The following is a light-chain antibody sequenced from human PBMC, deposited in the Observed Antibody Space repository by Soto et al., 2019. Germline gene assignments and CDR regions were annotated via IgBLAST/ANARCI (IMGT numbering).Light chain of an antibody. CDR3: QQLNTYPIT. CDR2: GAS. Sequence: SLSASVGDRVTITCRASQGISSYLAWYQQKPGKAPKLLIYGASTLEGGVPFRFSGSGSGTDFTLIISSVQPEDFATYYCQQLNTYPITFGQGTRLEIK. V-gene: IGKV1-9*01. J-gene: IGKJ5*01. CDR1: QGISSY.